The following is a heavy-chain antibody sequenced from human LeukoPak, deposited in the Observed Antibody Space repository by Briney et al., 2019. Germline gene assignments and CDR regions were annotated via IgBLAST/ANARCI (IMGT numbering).Heavy chain of an antibody. V-gene: IGHV3-48*03. Sequence: GGSLRLSCAASGFTFSSYEMNWVRQAPGKGLEWVSYISSSGSTIYYADSVKGRFTISRDNSKNTLYLQMNSLRAEDTAVYYCAKGEEGSLDYWGQGTLVTVSS. CDR3: AKGEEGSLDY. J-gene: IGHJ4*02. CDR1: GFTFSSYE. CDR2: ISSSGSTI.